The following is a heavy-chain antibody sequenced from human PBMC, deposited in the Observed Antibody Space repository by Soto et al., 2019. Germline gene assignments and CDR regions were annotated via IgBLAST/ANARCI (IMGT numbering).Heavy chain of an antibody. CDR2: IYYSGST. J-gene: IGHJ6*03. V-gene: IGHV4-59*01. Sequence: PSETLSLTCTVSGGSISSYYWSWIRQPPGKGLEWIGYIYYSGSTNYNPSLKSRVTISVDTSKNQFSLKLSSVTAADTAVYYCARDRVVVVPAAKVGGRYYYYYMDVWGKGTTVTVSS. CDR3: ARDRVVVVPAAKVGGRYYYYYMDV. CDR1: GGSISSYY. D-gene: IGHD2-2*01.